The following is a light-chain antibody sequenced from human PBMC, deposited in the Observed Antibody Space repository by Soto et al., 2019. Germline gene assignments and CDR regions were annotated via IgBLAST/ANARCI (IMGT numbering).Light chain of an antibody. CDR2: EVN. V-gene: IGLV2-14*02. Sequence: SALTQPASVSGSPGQSITISCTGTSSNVGSYKLVSWYQQHPGKAPKLMIFEVNKRPSGVSNRFSGSQSGNTASLTISGLQAEDEADYYCTSYTTSDTLVFGTGTKVTV. CDR1: SSNVGSYKL. J-gene: IGLJ1*01. CDR3: TSYTTSDTLV.